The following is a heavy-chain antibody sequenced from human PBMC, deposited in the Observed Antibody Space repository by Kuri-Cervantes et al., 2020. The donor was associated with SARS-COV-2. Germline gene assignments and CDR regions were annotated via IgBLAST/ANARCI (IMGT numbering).Heavy chain of an antibody. J-gene: IGHJ6*02. CDR1: GFNFSRTD. CDR3: AKERYSSSWAYDMDV. V-gene: IGHV3-30*18. CDR2: ISHDGKNK. D-gene: IGHD6-13*01. Sequence: GGSLRLSCAASGFNFSRTDMHWVRQAPGKGLEWVAVISHDGKNKKCIASGKGRFTISRDNSKKTLYLQMNSLRAEDTAVYYCAKERYSSSWAYDMDVWGQGTTVTVSS.